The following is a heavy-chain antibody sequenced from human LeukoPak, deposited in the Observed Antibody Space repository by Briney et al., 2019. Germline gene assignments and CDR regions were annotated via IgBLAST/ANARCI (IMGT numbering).Heavy chain of an antibody. CDR2: ISYDGSNK. CDR3: ARALVSSSSYYFDY. CDR1: GFTFSSYA. D-gene: IGHD6-6*01. J-gene: IGHJ4*02. Sequence: GGSLRLSCAASGFTFSSYAMHWVRQAPGKGLEWVAVISYDGSNKYYADSVKGRFTISRDNSKNTLYLQMNSLRAEDTAVYYCARALVSSSSYYFDYWGQGTLVTVSS. V-gene: IGHV3-30*04.